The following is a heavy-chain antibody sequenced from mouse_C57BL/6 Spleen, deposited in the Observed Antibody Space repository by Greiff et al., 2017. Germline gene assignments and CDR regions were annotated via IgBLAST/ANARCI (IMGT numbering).Heavy chain of an antibody. J-gene: IGHJ3*01. CDR2: ISDGGSYT. V-gene: IGHV5-4*01. CDR1: GFTFSSYA. Sequence: EVKLMESGGGLVKPGGSLKLSCAASGFTFSSYAMSWVRQTPEKRLEWVATISDGGSYTYYPDNVKGRFTISRDNAKNNLYLQMSHLKSEDTAMYYCARDQRALAWFAYWGQGTLVTVSA. CDR3: ARDQRALAWFAY.